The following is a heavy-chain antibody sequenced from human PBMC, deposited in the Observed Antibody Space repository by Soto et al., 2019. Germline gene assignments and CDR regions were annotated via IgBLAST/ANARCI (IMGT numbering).Heavy chain of an antibody. V-gene: IGHV4-34*01. CDR3: ARGGGTRYYYGSGSYYKGTYYYGMDV. J-gene: IGHJ6*02. CDR2: INHSGST. CDR1: GGSFSGYS. D-gene: IGHD3-10*01. Sequence: SETLSLTCAASGGSFSGYSWSWIRQPPGKGLEWIGEINHSGSTNYNPSLKSRVTISVDTAKNQFSLKLSAVTAADTAVYYCARGGGTRYYYGSGSYYKGTYYYGMDVWGQGTTVTVSS.